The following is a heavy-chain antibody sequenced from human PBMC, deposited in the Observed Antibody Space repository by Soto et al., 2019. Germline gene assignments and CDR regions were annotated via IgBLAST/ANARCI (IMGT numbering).Heavy chain of an antibody. J-gene: IGHJ3*01. D-gene: IGHD3-9*01. CDR1: GFSFSSYW. Sequence: EVQLVESGGGLVQPGGSLRLSCADSGFSFSSYWMHWVRQGPGKGLVWVSRINTDGSSTNYADYVKGSFTISRDKAKNTVYLQMNSLRAEDTAVYYCARSPGGYYIDWGQGTMVTVSS. CDR2: INTDGSST. CDR3: ARSPGGYYID. V-gene: IGHV3-74*01.